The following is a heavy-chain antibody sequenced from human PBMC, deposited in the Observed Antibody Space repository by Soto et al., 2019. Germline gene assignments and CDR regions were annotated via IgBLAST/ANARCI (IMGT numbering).Heavy chain of an antibody. J-gene: IGHJ6*02. D-gene: IGHD2-2*01. Sequence: QVQLQESGPGLEKPSQTLSLTCTVSGGSISSGGYYWSWIRQHPGKGLEWIGYIYYSGSTYYNPSLKSRVTISVDTSKNQFSLKLSSVTAADTAVYYCARDLMEGVPAAMPDDYYYYGMDVWGQGTTVTVSS. CDR1: GGSISSGGYY. V-gene: IGHV4-31*03. CDR3: ARDLMEGVPAAMPDDYYYYGMDV. CDR2: IYYSGST.